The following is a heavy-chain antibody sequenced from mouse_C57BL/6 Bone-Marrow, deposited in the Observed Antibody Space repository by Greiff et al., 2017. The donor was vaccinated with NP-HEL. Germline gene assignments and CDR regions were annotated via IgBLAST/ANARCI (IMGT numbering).Heavy chain of an antibody. D-gene: IGHD1-1*01. Sequence: EVKLVESGGGLVQPGGSLKLSCAASGFTFSDYYMYWVRQTPEKRLEWVAYISNGGGSTYCPDTVKGRFTISRDNAKNTLYLQMSRLKSEDTAMYYCARQSYYGSNPFDYWGQGTTLTVSS. CDR2: ISNGGGST. CDR3: ARQSYYGSNPFDY. V-gene: IGHV5-12*01. J-gene: IGHJ2*01. CDR1: GFTFSDYY.